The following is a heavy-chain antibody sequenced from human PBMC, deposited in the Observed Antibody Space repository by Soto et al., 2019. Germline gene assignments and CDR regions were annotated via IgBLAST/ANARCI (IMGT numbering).Heavy chain of an antibody. CDR1: GYTFTSYA. V-gene: IGHV1-3*01. Sequence: ASVKVSCKASGYTFTSYAMHWVRQAPGQRLEWMGWINAGNGNTKYSQKFQGRVTITRDTSASTAYMELSSLRSEDTAVYYCARGYCSGGSCYDYYMDVWGKGTTVTVSS. CDR2: INAGNGNT. CDR3: ARGYCSGGSCYDYYMDV. D-gene: IGHD2-15*01. J-gene: IGHJ6*03.